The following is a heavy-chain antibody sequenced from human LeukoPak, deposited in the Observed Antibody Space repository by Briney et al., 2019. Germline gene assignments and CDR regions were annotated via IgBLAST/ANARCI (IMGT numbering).Heavy chain of an antibody. D-gene: IGHD3-10*01. V-gene: IGHV6-1*01. CDR2: TYYMSKWIS. CDR3: SKSGHAPHYFDY. J-gene: IGHJ4*02. Sequence: SQTLSLTCALSGDSVSSNSAAWSWLRQSPSRGLEWLGRTYYMSKWISDYAVFVKTRITINPDTSKNQFSLQLNSVTPEGAAVYYCSKSGHAPHYFDYWGQGTLVTVSS. CDR1: GDSVSSNSAA.